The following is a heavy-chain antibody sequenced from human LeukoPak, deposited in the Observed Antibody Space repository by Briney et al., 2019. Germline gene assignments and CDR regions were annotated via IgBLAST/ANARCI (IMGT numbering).Heavy chain of an antibody. CDR3: ARDRRYVAAFSGFGY. CDR1: GYTFTSYG. V-gene: IGHV1-18*01. J-gene: IGHJ4*02. Sequence: GASVKVSCKASGYTFTSYGISWVRQAPGQGLEWMGWISAYSGNTNYAQKLQGRVTMTTDTSTSTAYMELRSLRSDDTAVYYCARDRRYVAAFSGFGYWGQGTLVTVSS. CDR2: ISAYSGNT. D-gene: IGHD6-19*01.